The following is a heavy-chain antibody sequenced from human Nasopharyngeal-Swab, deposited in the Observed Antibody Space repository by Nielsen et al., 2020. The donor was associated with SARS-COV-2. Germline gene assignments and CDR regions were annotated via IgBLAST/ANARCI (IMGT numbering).Heavy chain of an antibody. D-gene: IGHD6-13*01. V-gene: IGHV3-30*18. CDR2: ISYDGSNK. J-gene: IGHJ4*02. CDR3: AKDGSSSSRQYYFDY. Sequence: GGSLRLSCVASGFTFSSYGMYWVRQAPGKGLEWVSIISYDGSNKYHADSVKGRFTISRDNSKNTLYLQMNSLRAEDTAVYYCAKDGSSSSRQYYFDYWGQGTLVTVSS. CDR1: GFTFSSYG.